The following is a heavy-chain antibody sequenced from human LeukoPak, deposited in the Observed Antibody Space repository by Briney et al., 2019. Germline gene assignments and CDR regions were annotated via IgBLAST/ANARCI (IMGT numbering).Heavy chain of an antibody. V-gene: IGHV5-51*01. CDR2: IYPGDSDI. Sequence: GESLKISCEASGYIIINYWIGCVRQMPGKGLEWMGTIYPGDSDIRYSPSFQGQVSISADKSTSTAYVQWSSLKASDTAIYFCARLSSTSRGVPDAKDWFDYWGQGTLVTVSS. CDR3: ARLSSTSRGVPDAKDWFDY. D-gene: IGHD2-2*01. CDR1: GYIIINYW. J-gene: IGHJ5*01.